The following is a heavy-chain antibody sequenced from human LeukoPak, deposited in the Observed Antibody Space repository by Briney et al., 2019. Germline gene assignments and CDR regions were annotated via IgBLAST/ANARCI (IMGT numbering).Heavy chain of an antibody. V-gene: IGHV4-61*03. CDR1: GDSVSNGNYY. Sequence: SETLSLTCTVSGDSVSNGNYYWSWLRQPPGKALEWIGYIYYTGKTYYNPSLEGRVTILVDTSRNHFSVKLSSVAAADTAVYYCARSQNYYGSGDYWSQGTLVTVSS. J-gene: IGHJ4*02. CDR2: IYYTGKT. D-gene: IGHD3-10*01. CDR3: ARSQNYYGSGDY.